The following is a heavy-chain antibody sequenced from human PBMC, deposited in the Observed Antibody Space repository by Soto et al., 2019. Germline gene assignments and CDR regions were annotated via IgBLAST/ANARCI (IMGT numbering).Heavy chain of an antibody. V-gene: IGHV1-69*02. J-gene: IGHJ4*02. CDR1: GGTFSSYT. D-gene: IGHD6-13*01. Sequence: EASVKVSCKASGGTFSSYTISWVRQAPGQGLEWMGRIIPILGIANYAQKFQGRVTITADKSTSTAYMELSSLRSEDTAVYYCACFGPHGGTVQMGGERQQLAFDYWGQGTLVTVAS. CDR3: ACFGPHGGTVQMGGERQQLAFDY. CDR2: IIPILGIA.